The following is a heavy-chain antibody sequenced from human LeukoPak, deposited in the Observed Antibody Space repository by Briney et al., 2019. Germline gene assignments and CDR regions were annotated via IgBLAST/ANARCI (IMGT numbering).Heavy chain of an antibody. D-gene: IGHD1-26*01. CDR1: GFTFSTYE. CDR3: ARDTVGWNYYGLDV. Sequence: PGGSLRLSCAASGFTFSTYEMHWVRQAPGKGLEWISYISSSGSSIYYADSVEGRFTVSKDNAANSLYLQMNSLRAEDTAVYYCARDTVGWNYYGLDVWGPGTTVTVSS. CDR2: ISSSGSSI. J-gene: IGHJ6*02. V-gene: IGHV3-48*03.